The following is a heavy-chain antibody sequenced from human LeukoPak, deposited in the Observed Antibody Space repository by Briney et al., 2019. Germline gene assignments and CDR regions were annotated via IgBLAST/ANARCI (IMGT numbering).Heavy chain of an antibody. D-gene: IGHD6-19*01. J-gene: IGHJ5*02. V-gene: IGHV3-30-3*01. CDR3: ARERIAVAGYNWFDP. CDR1: GFTFSSYA. Sequence: PGRSLRLSCEASGFTFSSYAMHWVRQAPGKGLEWVAVISYDGSNKYYADSVKGRFTISRDNSKNTLYLQMNSLRAEDTAVYYCARERIAVAGYNWFDPWGQGTLVTVSS. CDR2: ISYDGSNK.